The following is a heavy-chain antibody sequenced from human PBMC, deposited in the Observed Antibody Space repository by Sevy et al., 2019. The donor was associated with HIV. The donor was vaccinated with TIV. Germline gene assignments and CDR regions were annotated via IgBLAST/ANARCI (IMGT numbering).Heavy chain of an antibody. J-gene: IGHJ4*02. CDR3: ARQKKYSSSSFDY. Sequence: SETLSLTCTVSGGSVSRSSYYWGWIRQPPGKGLEWIGSIYYSGCTYYNPSLKSRVTISVDTSKNQFSLKLSSVTAADTAVYYCARQKKYSSSSFDYWGQGTLVTVSS. CDR2: IYYSGCT. V-gene: IGHV4-39*01. CDR1: GGSVSRSSYY. D-gene: IGHD6-6*01.